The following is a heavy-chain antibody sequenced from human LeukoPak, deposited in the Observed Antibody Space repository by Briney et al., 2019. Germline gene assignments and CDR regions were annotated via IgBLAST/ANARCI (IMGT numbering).Heavy chain of an antibody. Sequence: PSETLSLTCAVYGGSFSGYYWSWIRQPPGKGLEWIGEINHSGSTNYNPSLKSRVTISVDTSKNQFSLKLSSVTAADTAVYYCARCLGDGYNYYFDYWGQGTLVTVSS. V-gene: IGHV4-34*01. CDR1: GGSFSGYY. J-gene: IGHJ4*02. D-gene: IGHD5-24*01. CDR2: INHSGST. CDR3: ARCLGDGYNYYFDY.